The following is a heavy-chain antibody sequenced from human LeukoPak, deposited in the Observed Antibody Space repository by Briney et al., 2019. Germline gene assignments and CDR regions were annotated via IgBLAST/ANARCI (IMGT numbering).Heavy chain of an antibody. D-gene: IGHD2-2*01. CDR3: ARLADCSSSSCRSFDY. CDR1: GYPFTGYY. V-gene: IGHV1-2*02. CDR2: INPNSGFT. J-gene: IGHJ4*02. Sequence: ASVKVSCKASGYPFTGYYLHWVRQAPGQGLEWMGWINPNSGFTNYAQKFQGRVTMTRDTSISTAYMGLSRLRSDATAEYYCARLADCSSSSCRSFDYWGQGTLVTVSP.